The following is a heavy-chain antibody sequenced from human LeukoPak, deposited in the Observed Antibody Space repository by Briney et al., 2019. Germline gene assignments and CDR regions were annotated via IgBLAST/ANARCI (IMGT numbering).Heavy chain of an antibody. CDR3: ARDGSLITMIATSAFDI. V-gene: IGHV3-48*03. D-gene: IGHD3-22*01. CDR1: GFTFSSYE. Sequence: PGGSLRLSCAASGFTFSSYEMNWVRQAPGKGLEWVSYISSSGSTIYYADSVKGRFTISRDNAKNSLYLQMNSLRAEDTAVYYCARDGSLITMIATSAFDIWGQGTMVTVSS. J-gene: IGHJ3*02. CDR2: ISSSGSTI.